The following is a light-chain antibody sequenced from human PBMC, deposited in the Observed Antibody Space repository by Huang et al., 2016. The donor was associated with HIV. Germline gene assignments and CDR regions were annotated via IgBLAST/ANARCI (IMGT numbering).Light chain of an antibody. V-gene: IGKV3-20*01. CDR3: QQYALSPWT. CDR1: QTVSNDD. Sequence: EVVLTQSPGTLSLCPGPRLTLSCRDSQTVSNDDLAWYQQKPGQSPRLLIYAAATRAAGIPDRFSVSGSATDFILTVSRLEPEDSAVYYCQQYALSPWTFGHGTKVEI. J-gene: IGKJ1*01. CDR2: AAA.